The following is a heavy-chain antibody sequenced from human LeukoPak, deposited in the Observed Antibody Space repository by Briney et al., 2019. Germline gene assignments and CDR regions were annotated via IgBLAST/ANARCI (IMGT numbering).Heavy chain of an antibody. CDR3: ARESNPIYCTNGVCPIDS. J-gene: IGHJ4*02. Sequence: SVKVSCKASGGTFSSFAVSWVRQAPGQGLEWMGRIIPILGIPNSAHKFQGSVTLTADESTNTVYMELSSLRSEDAAVYYCARESNPIYCTNGVCPIDSWGQGTLVIVSS. D-gene: IGHD2-8*01. CDR1: GGTFSSFA. CDR2: IIPILGIP. V-gene: IGHV1-69*04.